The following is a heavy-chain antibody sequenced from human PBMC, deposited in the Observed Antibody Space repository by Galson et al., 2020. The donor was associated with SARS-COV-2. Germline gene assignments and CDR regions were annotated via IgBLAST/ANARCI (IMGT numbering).Heavy chain of an antibody. J-gene: IGHJ4*02. CDR2: IRSKPDGGTT. Sequence: TGGSLRLSCAASGFTFSNTWMSWVRQAPGKGLEWVGRIRSKPDGGTTDYAKSVKGRFTISRDDSTKRVYLQMSSLKTEDTAVYYCVTDNYYYDNSGYVDYWGQGTLVAVSS. D-gene: IGHD3-22*01. CDR1: GFTFSNTW. CDR3: VTDNYYYDNSGYVDY. V-gene: IGHV3-15*01.